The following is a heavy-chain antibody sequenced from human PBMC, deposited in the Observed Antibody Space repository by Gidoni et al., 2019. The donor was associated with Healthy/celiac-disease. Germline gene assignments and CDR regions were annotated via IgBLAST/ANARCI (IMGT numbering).Heavy chain of an antibody. CDR2: ISSSSSYI. J-gene: IGHJ6*03. Sequence: EVQLVESGGGLVKPGGSLRLSCAASGFTFSSYSMNWVRQAPGKGLEWVSSISSSSSYIYYADSVKGRFTISRDNAKNSLYLQMNSLRAEDTAVYYCARVTGSITIFGVAPNDYYYYMDVWGKGTTVTVSS. CDR1: GFTFSSYS. D-gene: IGHD3-3*01. CDR3: ARVTGSITIFGVAPNDYYYYMDV. V-gene: IGHV3-21*01.